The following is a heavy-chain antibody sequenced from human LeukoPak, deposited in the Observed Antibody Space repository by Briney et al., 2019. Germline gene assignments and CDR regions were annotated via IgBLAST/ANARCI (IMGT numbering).Heavy chain of an antibody. Sequence: SETLSLTCAVYGGSFSGYYWSWIRQPPGKGLEWIGEINHSGSTNYNPSLKSRVTITVDTSKNQFSLKLSSVTAADTAVYYCARGPYGDYLYWGQGILVTVSS. J-gene: IGHJ4*02. CDR3: ARGPYGDYLY. V-gene: IGHV4-34*01. D-gene: IGHD4-17*01. CDR1: GGSFSGYY. CDR2: INHSGST.